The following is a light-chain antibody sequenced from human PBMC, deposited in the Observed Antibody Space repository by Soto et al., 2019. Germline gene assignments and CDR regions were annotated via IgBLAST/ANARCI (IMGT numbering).Light chain of an antibody. CDR2: GAS. CDR1: QSVSSSY. CDR3: QQYGNSPPT. V-gene: IGKV3-20*01. Sequence: EIVLTQSPGTLSLSPGERVTLSCRASQSVSSSYLAWYQQKPGQAPRLLMYGASTRAPGIPDRLSGSGSGTDFTLTISRLEPEDSAVYYCQQYGNSPPTFGGGTKVDIK. J-gene: IGKJ4*01.